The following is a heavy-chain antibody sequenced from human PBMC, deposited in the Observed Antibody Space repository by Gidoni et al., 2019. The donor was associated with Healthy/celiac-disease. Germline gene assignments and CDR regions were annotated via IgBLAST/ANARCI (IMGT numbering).Heavy chain of an antibody. D-gene: IGHD2-2*01. J-gene: IGHJ4*02. CDR2: IIPILGIA. CDR3: ATAELDCSSTSCYAGFSFDY. V-gene: IGHV1-69*04. CDR1: GGPFSSYA. Sequence: QVQLVQSGAEVKKPGSSVKVSCKAPGGPFSSYAISWVRQAPGQGLEWMGRIIPILGIANYAQKFQGRVTITADKSTSTAYMELSSLRSEDTAVYYCATAELDCSSTSCYAGFSFDYWGQGTLVTVSS.